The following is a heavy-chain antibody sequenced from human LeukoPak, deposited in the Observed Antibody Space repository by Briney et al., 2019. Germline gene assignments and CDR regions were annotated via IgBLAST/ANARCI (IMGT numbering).Heavy chain of an antibody. J-gene: IGHJ4*02. CDR1: GYTFTDHY. Sequence: ASVKVSFKASGYTFTDHYLHWVRRAPGQGLEWVGWIRPKSGDIHYAQTFYGRVTLTRDTSINTAYMELTGLTSDDTGVYYCTRDHNWGPDYWGQGTLIIVSS. CDR2: IRPKSGDI. CDR3: TRDHNWGPDY. D-gene: IGHD7-27*01. V-gene: IGHV1-2*02.